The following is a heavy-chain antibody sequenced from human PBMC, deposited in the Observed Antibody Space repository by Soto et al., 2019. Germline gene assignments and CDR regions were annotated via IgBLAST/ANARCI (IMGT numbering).Heavy chain of an antibody. Sequence: GASVKVSCKASGYTFTGYYIHWVRQAPGQGLEWMGWINPNSGGTNYAQKFQGWVTMTRDTSTSTAYMELSRLRSDDTAVYYCARAPRDYDSSGYPRALDYWGQGTLVTVSS. J-gene: IGHJ4*02. CDR3: ARAPRDYDSSGYPRALDY. CDR1: GYTFTGYY. D-gene: IGHD3-22*01. V-gene: IGHV1-2*04. CDR2: INPNSGGT.